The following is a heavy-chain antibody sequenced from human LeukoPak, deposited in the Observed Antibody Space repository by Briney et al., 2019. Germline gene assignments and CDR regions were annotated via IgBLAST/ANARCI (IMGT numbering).Heavy chain of an antibody. CDR2: IIPIFGTA. Sequence: XAISWVRQAPXQGXXWMGGIIPIFGTANYAQKFQGRVTITADESTSTAYMELSSLRSEDTAVYYCARGPEMATITPYYFDYWGQGTLVTVSS. CDR3: ARGPEMATITPYYFDY. CDR1: XA. V-gene: IGHV1-69*01. D-gene: IGHD5-24*01. J-gene: IGHJ4*02.